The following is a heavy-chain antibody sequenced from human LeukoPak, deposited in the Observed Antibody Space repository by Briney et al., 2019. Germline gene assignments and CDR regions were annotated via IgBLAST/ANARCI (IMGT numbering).Heavy chain of an antibody. Sequence: GGSLRLSCAASGFTFSNAWMSWVRQAPGKGLEWVGRIKSKTDGGTTDYAAPVKGRFTISRDNAKNTLYLQMNSLRAEDTAVYYCARGAPALNYYDSMGGGMDVWGQGTTVTVSS. D-gene: IGHD3-22*01. CDR2: IKSKTDGGTT. CDR1: GFTFSNAW. V-gene: IGHV3-15*05. J-gene: IGHJ6*02. CDR3: ARGAPALNYYDSMGGGMDV.